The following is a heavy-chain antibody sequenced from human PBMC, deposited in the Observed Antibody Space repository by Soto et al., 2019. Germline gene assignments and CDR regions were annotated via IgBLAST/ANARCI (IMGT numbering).Heavy chain of an antibody. Sequence: ASVKASCKTPGHNSTSYPVLWARQPPRYETEWTAWINPISGGTKYSQKVHGKVTMPRDTSISTVFMKLSRLTSDDTAVYYCAREVLSRCNFITGKLFDYWGQGSLVTVSS. CDR3: AREVLSRCNFITGKLFDY. CDR2: INPISGGT. V-gene: IGHV1-2*02. CDR1: GHNSTSYP. J-gene: IGHJ4*02. D-gene: IGHD1-20*01.